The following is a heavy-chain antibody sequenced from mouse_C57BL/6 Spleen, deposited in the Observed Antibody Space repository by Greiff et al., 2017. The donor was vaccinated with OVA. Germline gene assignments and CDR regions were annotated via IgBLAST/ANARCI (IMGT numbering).Heavy chain of an antibody. J-gene: IGHJ4*01. CDR1: GYAFSSYW. D-gene: IGHD2-5*01. V-gene: IGHV1-80*01. Sequence: QVQLQQSGAELVKPGASVKISCKASGYAFSSYWMNWVKQRPGKGLEWIGQIYPGDGDTNYNGKFKGKATLTADKSSSTAYMQLSSLTSEDSAVYFCARGLGAYYSKNYYAMDYWGQGTSVTVSS. CDR3: ARGLGAYYSKNYYAMDY. CDR2: IYPGDGDT.